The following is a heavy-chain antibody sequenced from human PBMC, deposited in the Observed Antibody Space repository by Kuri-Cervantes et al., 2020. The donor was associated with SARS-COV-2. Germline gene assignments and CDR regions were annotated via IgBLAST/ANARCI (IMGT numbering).Heavy chain of an antibody. V-gene: IGHV1-2*02. CDR1: GYIFSDYY. Sequence: ASVKVSCKASGYIFSDYYFHWVRQAPGQGPEWMGWVNPSGGINPAQKFQDRVTMTRDTSISTAYMELSRLRSDDTAVYYCARGGLAVAGRVWFDPWGQGTLVTVSS. D-gene: IGHD6-19*01. CDR2: VNPSGGI. J-gene: IGHJ5*02. CDR3: ARGGLAVAGRVWFDP.